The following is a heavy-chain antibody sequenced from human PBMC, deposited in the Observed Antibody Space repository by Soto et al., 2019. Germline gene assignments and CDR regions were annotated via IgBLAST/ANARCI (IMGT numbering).Heavy chain of an antibody. CDR1: GFTFGSYD. Sequence: EVQLVESGGGLVQPGGSLRLSCAASGFTFGSYDMHWVRQATGKGLEWVSAIGTAGDTYYPCSVKGRFTISRENAKNSLYLQMNSPRAGDTAVYYCARAASYHYGSGSYGSPLDYWGQGSLVTVSS. J-gene: IGHJ4*02. D-gene: IGHD3-10*01. CDR3: ARAASYHYGSGSYGSPLDY. CDR2: IGTAGDT. V-gene: IGHV3-13*01.